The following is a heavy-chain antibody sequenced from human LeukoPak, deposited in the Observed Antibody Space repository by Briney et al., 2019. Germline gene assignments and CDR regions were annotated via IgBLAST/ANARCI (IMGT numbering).Heavy chain of an antibody. CDR2: NSAYNGNT. CDR1: GYTFTSYG. CDR3: ARVIGSSWYYGYVDY. V-gene: IGHV1-18*01. J-gene: IGHJ4*02. D-gene: IGHD6-13*01. Sequence: ASVKVSCKASGYTFTSYGISWVRQAPGQGLEWMGWNSAYNGNTNYAQKLQGRVTMTTDTSTSTAYMELRSLRSDDTAVYYCARVIGSSWYYGYVDYWGQGTLVTVSS.